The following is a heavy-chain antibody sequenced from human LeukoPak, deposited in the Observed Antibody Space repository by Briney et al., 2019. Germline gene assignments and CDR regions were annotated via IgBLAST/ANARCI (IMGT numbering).Heavy chain of an antibody. CDR2: INPNSGGT. CDR3: ARLTFSGYYPYYFDY. CDR1: GYTFTGYY. D-gene: IGHD3-22*01. J-gene: IGHJ4*02. Sequence: ASVKVSCKASGYTFTGYYMHWVRQAPGQGLEWMGWINPNSGGTNYAQKFQGRVTMTRDTSISTAYMELSRLRSDDTAVYYCARLTFSGYYPYYFDYWGQGTLVTVSS. V-gene: IGHV1-2*02.